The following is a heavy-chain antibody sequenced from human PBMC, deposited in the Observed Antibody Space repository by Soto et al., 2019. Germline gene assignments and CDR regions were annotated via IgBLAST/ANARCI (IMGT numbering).Heavy chain of an antibody. CDR1: GFTFSSHA. J-gene: IGHJ4*02. CDR2: VDGSGGDT. V-gene: IGHV3-23*01. Sequence: PGGSLRLSCAASGFTFSSHAMGWLRQAPGTGPEWVAFVDGSGGDTSYADSVKGRFIVSRDNSDNSLFLHMNSLRAEDTGRYFWAKEIFAAAYAATSAFDLWGQGTLVTVSS. D-gene: IGHD2-8*01. CDR3: AKEIFAAAYAATSAFDL.